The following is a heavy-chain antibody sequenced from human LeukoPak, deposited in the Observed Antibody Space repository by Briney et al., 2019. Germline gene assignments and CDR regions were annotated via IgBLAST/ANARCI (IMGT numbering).Heavy chain of an antibody. CDR1: GYTLTELS. D-gene: IGHD6-13*01. V-gene: IGHV1-24*01. J-gene: IGHJ4*02. Sequence: ASVTVSCKVSGYTLTELSMHWVRQAPGKGLEWMGGFDPEDGETIYAQKFQGRVTMTEDTSTDTAYMELSSLRSEDTAVYYCASYFYSSSWVNYWGQGTLVTVSS. CDR3: ASYFYSSSWVNY. CDR2: FDPEDGET.